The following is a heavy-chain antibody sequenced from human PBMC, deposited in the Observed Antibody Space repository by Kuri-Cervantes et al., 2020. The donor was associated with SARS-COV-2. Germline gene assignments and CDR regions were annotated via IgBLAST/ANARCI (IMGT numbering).Heavy chain of an antibody. D-gene: IGHD3-3*01. CDR2: IYTSGST. CDR3: ARGPYYDFWSGFDYYYYMDV. J-gene: IGHJ6*03. CDR1: GGSISSYY. V-gene: IGHV4-4*07. Sequence: GSLRLSCTVSGGSISSYYWSWIRQPAGKGLEWIGRIYTSGSTNYNPSLKSRVTMSVDTSKNQFSLKLSSVTAADTAVYYCARGPYYDFWSGFDYYYYMDVWGKGTTVTVSS.